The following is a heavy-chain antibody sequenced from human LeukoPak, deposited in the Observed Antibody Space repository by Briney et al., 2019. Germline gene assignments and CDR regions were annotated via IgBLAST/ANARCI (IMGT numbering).Heavy chain of an antibody. V-gene: IGHV3-30*18. CDR1: AFTFSTNG. D-gene: IGHD6-19*01. CDR2: ISFDGTDK. Sequence: GGSLRLSCAASAFTFSTNGMHWVRQAPGKGLEWLAFISFDGTDKNYADSVKGRFTISRDNSKNTLYLQRNSLRAEDTAVYYCAKDGISSGWYRYYGMDVWGQGTTVTVSS. CDR3: AKDGISSGWYRYYGMDV. J-gene: IGHJ6*02.